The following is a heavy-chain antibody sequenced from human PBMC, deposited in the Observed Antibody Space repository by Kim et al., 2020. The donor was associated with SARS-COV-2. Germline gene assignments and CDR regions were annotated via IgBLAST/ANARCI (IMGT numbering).Heavy chain of an antibody. CDR3: ARGIKSDNFGRSRGFLYYGMDV. D-gene: IGHD1-20*01. CDR1: GGSFSGYY. V-gene: IGHV4-34*01. J-gene: IGHJ6*02. Sequence: SETLSLTCAVYGGSFSGYYWSWIRQPPGKGLEWIGEINHTGSTNYNPSLKSRVTISVDTSKNQFSLNLSSVTAADTAMYYCARGIKSDNFGRSRGFLYYGMDVWGQGTTVSVSS. CDR2: INHTGST.